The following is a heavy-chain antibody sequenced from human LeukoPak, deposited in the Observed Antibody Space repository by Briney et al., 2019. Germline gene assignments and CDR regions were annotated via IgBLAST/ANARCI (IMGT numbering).Heavy chain of an antibody. V-gene: IGHV3-11*06. D-gene: IGHD6-13*01. CDR2: ISSSSSYI. CDR3: ARVYSSSWYEFDY. J-gene: IGHJ4*02. Sequence: KPGGSLRLSCAASGFTFSDYYMSWIRQAPGKGLEWVSSISSSSSYIYYADSVKGRFTISRDNAKNSLYLQMNSLRAEDTAVYYCARVYSSSWYEFDYWGQGTLVTVSS. CDR1: GFTFSDYY.